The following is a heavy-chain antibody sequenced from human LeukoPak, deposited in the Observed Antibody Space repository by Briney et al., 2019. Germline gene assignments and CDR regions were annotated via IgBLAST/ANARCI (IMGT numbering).Heavy chain of an antibody. J-gene: IGHJ6*02. CDR1: GYTFTSYG. D-gene: IGHD5-18*01. CDR3: AKGDTWIQSYRYYALDV. V-gene: IGHV1-18*01. Sequence: GASVKVSCKASGYTFTSYGISWVRQAPGQGLEWMGWISAYNGNTNYAQKFQGRVTITTDESTSTAYMELSSLRSDDTAVYYCAKGDTWIQSYRYYALDVWGQGTTVAVSS. CDR2: ISAYNGNT.